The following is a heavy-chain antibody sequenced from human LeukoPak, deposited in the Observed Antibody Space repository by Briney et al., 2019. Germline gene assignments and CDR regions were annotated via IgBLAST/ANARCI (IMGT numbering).Heavy chain of an antibody. D-gene: IGHD2-2*02. V-gene: IGHV4-34*01. CDR1: GGSFSGYY. CDR2: INHSGST. CDR3: ARGKVVVVPAAIPPYYYYYMDV. J-gene: IGHJ6*03. Sequence: SETLSLTCAVDGGSFSGYYWSWIRQPPGKGLEWIGEINHSGSTNYNTSLTRRVTISVDTSKNQFSLKLSSVTAADTAVYYCARGKVVVVPAAIPPYYYYYMDVWGKGTTVTVSS.